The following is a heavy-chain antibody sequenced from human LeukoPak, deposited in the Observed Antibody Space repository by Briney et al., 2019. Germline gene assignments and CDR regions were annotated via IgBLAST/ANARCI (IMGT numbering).Heavy chain of an antibody. CDR2: INHSGST. D-gene: IGHD3-3*01. CDR1: GGSFSGYY. J-gene: IGHJ3*02. CDR3: ARSGYFMNAFDI. V-gene: IGHV4-34*01. Sequence: SETLSLTCAVYGGSFSGYYWSWIRQPPGKGLEWIGEINHSGSTNYNPSLKSRVTISVDTSKNQFSLKLSSVTAADTAVYYCARSGYFMNAFDIWGQGTMVTVSS.